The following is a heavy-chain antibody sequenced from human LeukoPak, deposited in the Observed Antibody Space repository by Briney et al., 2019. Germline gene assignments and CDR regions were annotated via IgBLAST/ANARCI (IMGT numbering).Heavy chain of an antibody. CDR1: GYTLTELS. Sequence: ASVKVSCKVSGYTLTELSMHWVRQAPGKGLEWMGGFDPEDGETIYAQKFQGRVTMTEDTSTDTAYMELSSLRSEDTAVYYCAKGSGDSSGYYYVYYYYYMDVWGKGTTVTVSS. V-gene: IGHV1-24*01. J-gene: IGHJ6*03. CDR2: FDPEDGET. D-gene: IGHD3-22*01. CDR3: AKGSGDSSGYYYVYYYYYMDV.